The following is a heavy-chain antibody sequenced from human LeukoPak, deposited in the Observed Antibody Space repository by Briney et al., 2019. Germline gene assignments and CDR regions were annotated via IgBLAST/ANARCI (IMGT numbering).Heavy chain of an antibody. CDR2: ISSSSSTI. CDR3: ARDGFIAVAGTYYYYYYMDV. J-gene: IGHJ6*03. D-gene: IGHD6-19*01. V-gene: IGHV3-48*01. Sequence: GGSLRLSCAASGFTFSSYSMNWVRQAPGKGLEWVSYISSSSSTIYYADSVKGRFTISRDNAKNSLYLQMNSLRAEDTAVYYCARDGFIAVAGTYYYYYYMDVWGKGTTVTVSS. CDR1: GFTFSSYS.